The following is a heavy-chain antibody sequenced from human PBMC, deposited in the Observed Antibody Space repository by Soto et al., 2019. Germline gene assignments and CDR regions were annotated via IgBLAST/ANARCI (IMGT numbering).Heavy chain of an antibody. CDR3: ARDVETSMDGLNYFDP. J-gene: IGHJ5*02. D-gene: IGHD5-18*01. V-gene: IGHV3-21*01. CDR1: GFTFSSYT. Sequence: GGSLRLSCAASGFTFSSYTMNWVRQAPGKGLEWVSSISSSGSYIHYADSVKGRFTIPRDNAKNSLFLQMDSLRAEDTAVYYCARDVETSMDGLNYFDPWGQGTLVTVSS. CDR2: ISSSGSYI.